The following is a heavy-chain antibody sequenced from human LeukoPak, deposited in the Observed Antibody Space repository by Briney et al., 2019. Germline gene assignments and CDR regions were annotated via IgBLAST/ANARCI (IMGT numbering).Heavy chain of an antibody. CDR1: GFSFRVHG. CDR2: ISSNGHDT. J-gene: IGHJ4*02. V-gene: IGHV3-64D*06. Sequence: GGSLRLSCSASGFSFRVHGIQRVRQAPGRGLEFVSAISSNGHDTDYADSVKARFTISKDNSQNTVYLLMRSLRIDDTAVYYCVKEAYRVSHNDYWGQGPLVTVSS. D-gene: IGHD3-16*02. CDR3: VKEAYRVSHNDY.